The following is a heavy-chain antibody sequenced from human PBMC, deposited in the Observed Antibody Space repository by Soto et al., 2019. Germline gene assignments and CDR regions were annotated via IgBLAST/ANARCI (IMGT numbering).Heavy chain of an antibody. D-gene: IGHD1-26*01. CDR1: GFTFSSYA. V-gene: IGHV3-23*01. J-gene: IGHJ6*02. CDR3: AKDVGWELFNYYYYGMDV. CDR2: ISGSGGST. Sequence: EVQLLESGGGLVQPGGSLRLSCAASGFTFSSYAMSWVRQAPGKGLEWVSAISGSGGSTYYADSVKGRFTISRDNSKNTLYLQMNSLRAEDTAVYYCAKDVGWELFNYYYYGMDVWGLGTTVTVSS.